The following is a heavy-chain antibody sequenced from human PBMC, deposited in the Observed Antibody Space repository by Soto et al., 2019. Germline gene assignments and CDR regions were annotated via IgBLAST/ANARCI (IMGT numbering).Heavy chain of an antibody. D-gene: IGHD5-12*01. J-gene: IGHJ4*02. CDR2: IDPSDSYT. V-gene: IGHV5-10-1*01. CDR3: ARIDGYNPLDH. Sequence: GESLKISCKGSGYSFGNFWITWVRQMPGKGLEWMGKIDPSDSYTIYSPSFQGHVTISADRSITTAYLQWSSLKASDTAIYYCARIDGYNPLDHWGQGTLVTVSS. CDR1: GYSFGNFW.